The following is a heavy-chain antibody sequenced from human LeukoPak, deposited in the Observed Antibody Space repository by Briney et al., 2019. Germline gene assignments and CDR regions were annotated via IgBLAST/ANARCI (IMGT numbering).Heavy chain of an antibody. Sequence: SETLSLTCAVYGGSFSGYYWSWIRQPPGKGLEWIGEINHSGSTNYNPSLKSRVTISVDTSKNQFSLKLSSVTAADTAVYYCARGALYSNYDYWGQGTLVTVSS. J-gene: IGHJ4*02. CDR2: INHSGST. CDR1: GGSFSGYY. CDR3: ARGALYSNYDY. D-gene: IGHD4-11*01. V-gene: IGHV4-34*01.